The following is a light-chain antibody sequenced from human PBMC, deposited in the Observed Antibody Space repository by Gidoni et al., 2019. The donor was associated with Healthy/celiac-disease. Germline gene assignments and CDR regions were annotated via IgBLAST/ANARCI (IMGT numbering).Light chain of an antibody. V-gene: IGKV1-39*01. Sequence: DIQMTQSPSSLSASVGDRVTITCRASQSISSYLNWYQQKPGKAPQLLIYAASSLQSGVPSRCSGSGSGTDFTLTISSLQPEDFATYYCQQSYSTPLCSFGQGTKLEIK. CDR3: QQSYSTPLCS. CDR1: QSISSY. CDR2: AAS. J-gene: IGKJ2*04.